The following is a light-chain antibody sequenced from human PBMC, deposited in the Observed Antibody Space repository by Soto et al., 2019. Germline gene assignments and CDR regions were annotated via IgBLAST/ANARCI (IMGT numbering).Light chain of an antibody. J-gene: IGKJ3*01. CDR3: QQYHRFFS. CDR1: QSVISW. V-gene: IGKV1-5*01. CDR2: DAS. Sequence: DIQMTQSPYTLSASVGARVTITCRASQSVISWVAWYQQKPGKAPKLLISDASTLDTGVPSRFSGSGSETEFTLTISSLQPDDFATYYGQQYHRFFSFGPGTKVYVK.